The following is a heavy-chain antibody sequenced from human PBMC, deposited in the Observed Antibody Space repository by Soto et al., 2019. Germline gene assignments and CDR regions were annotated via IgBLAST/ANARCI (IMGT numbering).Heavy chain of an antibody. CDR3: ATTIIYGDPGDY. V-gene: IGHV1-46*01. Sequence: QVQVQQSGAEVKEPGASVRISCKASVYTFISYYMHWVRQAPGQGLEWMVIIDPSGARTTYAQRFRGRVTMTWDTSRSTVYMDMTSLRPDDTDVYFCATTIIYGDPGDYWGQGTVVSVSS. CDR1: VYTFISYY. D-gene: IGHD4-17*01. CDR2: IDPSGART. J-gene: IGHJ4*02.